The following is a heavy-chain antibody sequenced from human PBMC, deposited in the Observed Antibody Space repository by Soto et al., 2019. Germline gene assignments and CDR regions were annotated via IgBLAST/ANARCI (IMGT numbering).Heavy chain of an antibody. Sequence: QVQLVQSGADVKKPGSSVKVSCKASGGTFSIYTISWVRQAPGQGLEWMGGSANSAQKFQGRLTVTADESTSTVYLELSSLTSEDTAVYYCAREGPPDIAWFAPWGQGTLVSVSS. CDR1: GGTFSIYT. V-gene: IGHV1-69*01. J-gene: IGHJ5*02. D-gene: IGHD2-15*01. CDR3: AREGPPDIAWFAP. CDR2: GSA.